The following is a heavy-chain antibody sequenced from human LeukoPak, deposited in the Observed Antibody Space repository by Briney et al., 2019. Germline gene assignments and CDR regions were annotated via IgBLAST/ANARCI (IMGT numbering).Heavy chain of an antibody. CDR2: INSDGSST. CDR1: GFTFSSYW. Sequence: GGSLRLSCAASGFTFSSYWMHWVRQAPGKGLVWVSRINSDGSSTSYADSVKGRFTISRDNAKNTLYLQMNSLRAEDTAVYYCARDNRLGELSLYPDAFDIWGQGTMVTVSS. V-gene: IGHV3-74*01. J-gene: IGHJ3*02. D-gene: IGHD3-16*02. CDR3: ARDNRLGELSLYPDAFDI.